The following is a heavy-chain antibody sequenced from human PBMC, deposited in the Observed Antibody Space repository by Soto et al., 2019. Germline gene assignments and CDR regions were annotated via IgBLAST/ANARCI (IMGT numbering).Heavy chain of an antibody. V-gene: IGHV3-74*01. CDR3: AKGIAAAGTDAFDI. Sequence: GGSLRLSCAASGFTFSSYWMHWVRQAPGKGLVWVARINSDGSSTSYADSVKGRFTISRDNAKNTLYLQMNSLRAEDTAVYYCAKGIAAAGTDAFDIWGQGTMVTVSS. J-gene: IGHJ3*02. CDR1: GFTFSSYW. D-gene: IGHD6-13*01. CDR2: INSDGSST.